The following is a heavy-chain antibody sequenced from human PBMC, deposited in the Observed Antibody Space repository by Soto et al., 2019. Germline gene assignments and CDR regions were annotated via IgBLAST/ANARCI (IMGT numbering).Heavy chain of an antibody. CDR2: IYNSGTT. Sequence: QVQLQESGPGLVKPSQTLSLTCTVSGGSINRGGYFWSWIRQTPGKGLEWTGHIYNSGTTYTNPSLNSRATISGDTSPNQFSLNLKSVTAADTAVYYCARGPSADKVDYWGQGTLVTVSS. V-gene: IGHV4-30-4*01. J-gene: IGHJ4*02. CDR1: GGSINRGGYF. CDR3: ARGPSADKVDY. D-gene: IGHD3-3*01.